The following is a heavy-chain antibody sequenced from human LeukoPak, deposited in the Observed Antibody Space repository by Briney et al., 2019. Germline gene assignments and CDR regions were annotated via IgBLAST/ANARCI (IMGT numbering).Heavy chain of an antibody. CDR2: INPSSGGT. D-gene: IGHD6-6*01. CDR1: GYTFTDYY. CDR3: AKPPRPSLYFYYMDV. V-gene: IGHV1-2*07. J-gene: IGHJ6*03. Sequence: RASVKVSCKASGYTFTDYYIHWVRQAPGQGLEWMGWINPSSGGTNYAHKFQGRVTLTRDTSISTAYMELTRLGSDDAAIYYCAKPPRPSLYFYYMDVWGKGTTVTVSS.